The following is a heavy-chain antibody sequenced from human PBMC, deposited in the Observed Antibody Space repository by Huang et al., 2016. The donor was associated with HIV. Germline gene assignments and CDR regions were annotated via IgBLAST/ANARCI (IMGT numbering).Heavy chain of an antibody. V-gene: IGHV4-39*02. CDR3: ARLPGSITMIRGVITDPY. CDR1: GGSIRSDNYY. D-gene: IGHD3-10*01. Sequence: QLQLQESGPGLVKPSETLSLTCTVSGGSIRSDNYYWGWIRKPPGTGLEWIGSIYYSDGTDYNPSLKRRVTIAVDTSKNHFSLRMRSVTTADTAVYYCARLPGSITMIRGVITDPYWGQGTLVTVSS. J-gene: IGHJ4*02. CDR2: IYYSDGT.